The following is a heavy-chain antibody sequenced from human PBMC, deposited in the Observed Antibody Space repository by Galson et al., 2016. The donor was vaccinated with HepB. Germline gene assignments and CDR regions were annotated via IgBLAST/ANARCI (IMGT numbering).Heavy chain of an antibody. CDR2: IYDTGST. J-gene: IGHJ4*02. D-gene: IGHD6-25*01. Sequence: TLSLTCTVSGGSISSYYWSWIRQPPGKGLEWIGYIYDTGSTIYNPSLKSRVTISVDTSKNQFSLNLRSVTAADAAVYYCARDKGEAAAGRGNFDYWGQGTLVTVSS. V-gene: IGHV4-59*01. CDR1: GGSISSYY. CDR3: ARDKGEAAAGRGNFDY.